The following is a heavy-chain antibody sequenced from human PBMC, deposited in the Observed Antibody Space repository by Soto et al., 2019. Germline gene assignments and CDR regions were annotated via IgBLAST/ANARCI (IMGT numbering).Heavy chain of an antibody. CDR3: ARVVCLSGVSCYSPYYYYGMDV. CDR2: ISAYSGNT. CDR1: GYTFTSYG. Sequence: GASVKVSCKASGYTFTSYGISWVRQAPGQGLEWMGWISAYSGNTNYAQKLQGRVTMTTDTSTSTAYMELRSLRSDDTAVYYCARVVCLSGVSCYSPYYYYGMDVWGQGTTVTVSS. V-gene: IGHV1-18*01. J-gene: IGHJ6*02. D-gene: IGHD2-15*01.